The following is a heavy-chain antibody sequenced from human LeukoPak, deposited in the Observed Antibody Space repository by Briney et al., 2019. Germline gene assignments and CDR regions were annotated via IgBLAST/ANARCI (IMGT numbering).Heavy chain of an antibody. CDR1: GFTFSSDW. V-gene: IGHV3-7*01. CDR3: ATHTDWRFDY. Sequence: PGGSLRLSCAGSGFTFSSDWMSWVRQAPGKGLEWVANINQDGSERNYVDSVKGRFTISRDNAQSSVLLQMNSLGVEDTAVYYCATHTDWRFDYWGQGTLVSVSP. J-gene: IGHJ4*02. CDR2: INQDGSER. D-gene: IGHD3-9*01.